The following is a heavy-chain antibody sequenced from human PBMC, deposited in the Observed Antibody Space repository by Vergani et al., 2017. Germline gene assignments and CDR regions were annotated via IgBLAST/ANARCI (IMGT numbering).Heavy chain of an antibody. J-gene: IGHJ6*03. Sequence: EVQLVESGGGLVPPGRSLRLSCAASGFSFGDYAMHWVRQAPGKGLEWVSSINWNSGNVGYADSVKGRFTISRDNAKNSLFLQMNSLTTEDTALYYCVKDMYSSPYYYYMDVWGKGTTVTVSS. CDR3: VKDMYSSPYYYYMDV. CDR2: INWNSGNV. CDR1: GFSFGDYA. D-gene: IGHD6-13*01. V-gene: IGHV3-9*01.